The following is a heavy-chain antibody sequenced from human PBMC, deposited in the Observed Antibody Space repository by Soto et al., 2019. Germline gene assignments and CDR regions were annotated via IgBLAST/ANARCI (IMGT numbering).Heavy chain of an antibody. CDR1: GGSISSYY. CDR3: ARDTYGSGRSGFDP. CDR2: IYYSGST. V-gene: IGHV4-59*01. Sequence: QVQLQESGPGLVKPSETLSLTCTVSGGSISSYYWSWIRQPPGKGLEWIGYIYYSGSTNYNPSLKSRDTISVDTSKNQFSLKRSSVTAADTAVYYCARDTYGSGRSGFDPWGQGTLVTVSS. J-gene: IGHJ5*02. D-gene: IGHD3-10*01.